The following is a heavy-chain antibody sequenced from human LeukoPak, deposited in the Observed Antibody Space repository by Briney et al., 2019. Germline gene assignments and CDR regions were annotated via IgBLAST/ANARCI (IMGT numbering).Heavy chain of an antibody. D-gene: IGHD6-25*01. CDR3: ASQRLAAGAFDI. J-gene: IGHJ3*02. CDR2: ISYDGSNK. V-gene: IGHV3-30*01. CDR1: GFTFSSYA. Sequence: GGSLRLSCAASGFTFSSYAMHWVRQAPGKGLEWVGVISYDGSNKYYADSVKGRFTISRDNSKNTLYLQMNSLRAEDTAVYYCASQRLAAGAFDIWGQGTMVTVSS.